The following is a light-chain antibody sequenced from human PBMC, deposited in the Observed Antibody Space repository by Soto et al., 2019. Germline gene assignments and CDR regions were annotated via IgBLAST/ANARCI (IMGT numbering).Light chain of an antibody. CDR1: SSDVGGYNY. CDR2: GVS. Sequence: QSVLTQPASVSGSPGQSITISCTGTSSDVGGYNYVSWYQQHPGKAPKLMIYGVSNWPSGVSNRFSGSKSGNTASLTISGLQAEDEADYYCSSYTSSNTYVFGTGTKVTVL. CDR3: SSYTSSNTYV. J-gene: IGLJ1*01. V-gene: IGLV2-14*01.